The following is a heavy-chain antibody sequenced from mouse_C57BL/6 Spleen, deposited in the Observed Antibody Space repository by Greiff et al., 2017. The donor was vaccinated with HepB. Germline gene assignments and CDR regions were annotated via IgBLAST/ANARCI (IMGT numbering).Heavy chain of an antibody. D-gene: IGHD2-10*02. V-gene: IGHV1-26*01. J-gene: IGHJ2*01. CDR2: INPNNGGT. Sequence: EVQLQQSGPELVKPGASVKISCTASGYTFTDYYMHWVQQSPGKSLEWIGYINPNNGGTSYNQKFKGKATLTVDNSSSTDYMELRSLTSEDSAVYYCARNLDYFDYWGQGTTLTVSS. CDR1: GYTFTDYY. CDR3: ARNLDYFDY.